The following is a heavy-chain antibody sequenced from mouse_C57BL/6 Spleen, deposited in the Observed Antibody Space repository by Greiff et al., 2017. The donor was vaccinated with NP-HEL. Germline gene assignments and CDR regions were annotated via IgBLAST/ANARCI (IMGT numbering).Heavy chain of an antibody. CDR3: ARCPTGYFDF. CDR2: IYPGSGST. J-gene: IGHJ1*03. CDR1: GYTFTSYW. V-gene: IGHV1-55*01. Sequence: VQLQQSGAELVKPGASVKMSCKASGYTFTSYWITWVKQRPGQGLEWIGDIYPGSGSTNYNEKFKSKATLTVDTSSSTAYMQLSSLTSEDSAVYYCARCPTGYFDFWGTGTTVTVSS. D-gene: IGHD1-1*01.